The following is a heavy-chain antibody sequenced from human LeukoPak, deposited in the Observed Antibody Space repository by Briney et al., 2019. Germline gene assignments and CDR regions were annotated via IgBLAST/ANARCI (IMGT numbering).Heavy chain of an antibody. CDR3: ARVIVDTAMGGYYFDY. CDR1: GGLFSGYY. Sequence: SETLSLTCAVYGGLFSGYYWSWIRQRPGKGLEWIGEINHSGSTNYNPSLKSRVTISVDTSKNQFSLKLSSVTAADTAVYYCARVIVDTAMGGYYFDYWGQGTLVTVSS. V-gene: IGHV4-34*01. J-gene: IGHJ4*02. D-gene: IGHD5-18*01. CDR2: INHSGST.